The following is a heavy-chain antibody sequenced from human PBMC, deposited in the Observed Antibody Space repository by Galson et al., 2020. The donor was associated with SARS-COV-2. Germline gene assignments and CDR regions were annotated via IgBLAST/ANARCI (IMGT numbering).Heavy chain of an antibody. D-gene: IGHD3-22*01. CDR2: IYTGDSDT. CDR1: GYSFTSYW. CDR3: ARSGYYDRSGFIQGMGAFDI. Sequence: GESLKISCKGSGYSFTSYWIGWVRQMPGKGLEWMGIIYTGDSDTRYSPSFQGQVTIPADKSISTAYLQWSSLKASDTAMYYCARSGYYDRSGFIQGMGAFDIWGQGTMVTVSS. V-gene: IGHV5-51*01. J-gene: IGHJ3*02.